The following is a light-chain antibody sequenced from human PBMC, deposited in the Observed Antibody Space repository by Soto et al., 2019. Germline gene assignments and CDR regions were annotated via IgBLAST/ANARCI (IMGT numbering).Light chain of an antibody. CDR2: DAS. V-gene: IGKV3-11*01. Sequence: EVVLTQSPATLSLSPGERATLSCRASQSVSNYLAWYQQKPGQAPRRLIYDASNRATGIPVRFSGSGSGTDFTLTISSLEPEDFAVYYCQQRTNWVFTFGPGTRVDIK. CDR1: QSVSNY. CDR3: QQRTNWVFT. J-gene: IGKJ3*01.